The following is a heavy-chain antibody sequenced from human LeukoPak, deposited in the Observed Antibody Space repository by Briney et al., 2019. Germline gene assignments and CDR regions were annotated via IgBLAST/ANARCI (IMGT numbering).Heavy chain of an antibody. V-gene: IGHV4-59*01. CDR3: ARDISGYDTFDI. Sequence: SETLSLTCTASGDSISSYVWNWIRQPPGKGLEWIAYISYRGSTNYNPSLKSRVTISVDTSKNQFSLRLSSVTAADTAVYYCARDISGYDTFDIWGHGTMVTVSS. CDR2: ISYRGST. CDR1: GDSISSYV. J-gene: IGHJ3*02. D-gene: IGHD5-12*01.